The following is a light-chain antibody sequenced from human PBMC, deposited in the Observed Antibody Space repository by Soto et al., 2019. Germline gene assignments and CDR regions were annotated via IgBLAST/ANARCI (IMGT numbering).Light chain of an antibody. CDR2: EVS. CDR1: SSDVGAYKT. V-gene: IGLV2-14*01. CDR3: SSNTINGTV. Sequence: QSVLTQPASVSGSPGQSITISCTGTSSDVGAYKTVSWYQQHPGKAPKFMIYEVSNRPSGVPNRFSGSRSGNTASLTISGLQAEDEADYFCSSNTINGTVFGTGTKLTVL. J-gene: IGLJ1*01.